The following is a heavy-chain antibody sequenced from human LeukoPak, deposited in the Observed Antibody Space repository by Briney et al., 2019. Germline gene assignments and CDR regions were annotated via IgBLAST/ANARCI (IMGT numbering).Heavy chain of an antibody. CDR2: INPNSGDT. CDR1: GYTFTGYY. D-gene: IGHD7-27*01. CDR3: ARGPPENWGSSWD. V-gene: IGHV1-2*02. Sequence: ASVKVSCKASGYTFTGYYMHWVRQAPGQGLEWMGWINPNSGDTNYAQKFQSGVTMTRDTSITTAFMELTRLGSDDTAMYFCARGPPENWGSSWDGGQGTLLTVSS. J-gene: IGHJ4*02.